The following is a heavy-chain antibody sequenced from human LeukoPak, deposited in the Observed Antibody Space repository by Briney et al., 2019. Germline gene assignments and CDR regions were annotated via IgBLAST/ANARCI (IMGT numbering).Heavy chain of an antibody. CDR3: ARDDESEQWLVPGGRGAFDI. D-gene: IGHD6-19*01. Sequence: PGGSLRLSCAASGFTFSSYAMHWVRQAPGKGLGWVAVISYDGSNKYYADSVKGRFTISRDNSKNTLYLQMNSLRAEDTAVYYCARDDESEQWLVPGGRGAFDIWGQGTMVTVSS. CDR1: GFTFSSYA. V-gene: IGHV3-30*04. CDR2: ISYDGSNK. J-gene: IGHJ3*02.